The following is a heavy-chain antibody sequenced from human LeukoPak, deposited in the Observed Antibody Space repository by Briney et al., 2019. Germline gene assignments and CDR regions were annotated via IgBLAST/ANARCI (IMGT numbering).Heavy chain of an antibody. Sequence: SETLSLTCTVSGGSMTNYYWSWIRQPPGKGLEWIAHIHNSGTINYNPSLKSRVTISGDTSKNYFSLKLSSVTAADTAVYYCARSLVTVYCSGGSCYFDYWGQGTLVTVSS. CDR2: IHNSGTI. J-gene: IGHJ4*02. CDR1: GGSMTNYY. V-gene: IGHV4-59*01. D-gene: IGHD2-15*01. CDR3: ARSLVTVYCSGGSCYFDY.